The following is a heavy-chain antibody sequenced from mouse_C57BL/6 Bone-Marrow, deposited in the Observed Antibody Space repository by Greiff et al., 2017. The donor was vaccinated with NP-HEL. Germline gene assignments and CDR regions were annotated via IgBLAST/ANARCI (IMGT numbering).Heavy chain of an antibody. CDR1: GYTFTSYW. CDR3: AREDYYGSSPYWYFDV. D-gene: IGHD1-1*01. V-gene: IGHV1-72*01. Sequence: QVQLKESGAELVKPGASVKLSCKASGYTFTSYWMHWVKQRPGRGLEWIGRIDPNSGGTKYNEKFKSKATLTVDKPSSTAYMQLSSLTSEDSAVYYCAREDYYGSSPYWYFDVWGTGTTVTVSS. CDR2: IDPNSGGT. J-gene: IGHJ1*03.